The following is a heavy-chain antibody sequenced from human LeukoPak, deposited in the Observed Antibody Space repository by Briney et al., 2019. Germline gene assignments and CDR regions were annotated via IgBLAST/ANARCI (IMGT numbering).Heavy chain of an antibody. CDR3: ARSVAGRWFRQPGEGGYFDY. D-gene: IGHD7-27*01. V-gene: IGHV1-69*13. Sequence: SVKVSCKASGSTFSSYAISWVRQAPGQGLEWMGGIIPIFGTANYAQKFQGRVTITADESTSTAYMELSSLRSEDTAVYYCARSVAGRWFRQPGEGGYFDYWGQGTLVTVSS. J-gene: IGHJ4*02. CDR1: GSTFSSYA. CDR2: IIPIFGTA.